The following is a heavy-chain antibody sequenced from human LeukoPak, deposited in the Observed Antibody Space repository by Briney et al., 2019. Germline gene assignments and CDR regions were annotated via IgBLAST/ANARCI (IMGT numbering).Heavy chain of an antibody. CDR1: GYTFTGYY. J-gene: IGHJ6*02. V-gene: IGHV1-8*02. CDR2: MNPNSGNT. D-gene: IGHD3-3*01. CDR3: ARGGPSDFWSGYSTRYYYYYGMDV. Sequence: GASVKVSCKASGYTFTGYYMHWVRQAPGQGLEWMGWMNPNSGNTGYAQKFQGRVTMTRNTSISTAYMELSSLRSEDTAVYYCARGGPSDFWSGYSTRYYYYYGMDVWGQGTTVTVSS.